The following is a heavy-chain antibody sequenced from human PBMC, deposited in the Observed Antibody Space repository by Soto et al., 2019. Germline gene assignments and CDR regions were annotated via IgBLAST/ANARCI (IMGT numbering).Heavy chain of an antibody. CDR2: ISYSGSA. J-gene: IGHJ5*02. V-gene: IGHV4-31*03. Sequence: SETLSLTFTVSGASIGSVGYCWTWIRQHPGKGLELIGYISYSGSAHYNPSLKTRLTISLDTSKKQFSLKLSSVTAADTAMYYCAREEASSTGRWFDXWGQVTLVTVSX. D-gene: IGHD2-8*02. CDR1: GASIGSVGYC. CDR3: AREEASSTGRWFDX.